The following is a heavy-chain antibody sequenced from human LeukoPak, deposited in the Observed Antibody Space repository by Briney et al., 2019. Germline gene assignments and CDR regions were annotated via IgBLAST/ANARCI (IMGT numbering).Heavy chain of an antibody. J-gene: IGHJ6*03. CDR1: GFTFSNYW. CDR2: RKQDGSER. D-gene: IGHD1-26*01. Sequence: PGGSLRLSCAASGFTFSNYWMSWVRQAPGKGLEWVANRKQDGSERNYVDSVKGRFTISRDNARNSLYLQMNRLRVEDTGVYYCAKEGGVVGAYYYYYYMDVWGKGTTVTISS. CDR3: AKEGGVVGAYYYYYYMDV. V-gene: IGHV3-7*01.